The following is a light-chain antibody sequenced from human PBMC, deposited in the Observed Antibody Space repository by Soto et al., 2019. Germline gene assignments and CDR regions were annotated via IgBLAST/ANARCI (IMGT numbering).Light chain of an antibody. V-gene: IGKV3-20*01. CDR1: RSLTSSY. CDR2: GAS. Sequence: TECPGVLSLSPGTTATPSGRVSRSLTSSYLAWYQQRPGQAPSLLIYGASSRDTGIPSRFSGSGVGTYFTPTINGLQPEDFRDYFCQQYSAFPITFCQGTGLEIK. CDR3: QQYSAFPIT. J-gene: IGKJ5*01.